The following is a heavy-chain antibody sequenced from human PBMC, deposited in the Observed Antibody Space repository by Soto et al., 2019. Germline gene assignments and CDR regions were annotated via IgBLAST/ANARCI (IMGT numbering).Heavy chain of an antibody. J-gene: IGHJ4*02. CDR1: GGSFSNNY. CDR2: ISPSGTT. CDR3: ATPPWFGTQTEI. D-gene: IGHD3-10*01. Sequence: SETLSPTCAVYGGSFSNNYWTWFRQPPGKGLEWIGEISPSGTTKYIPALKSRGTISVDTSRKQFFLKVTSVSAADTAVYYCATPPWFGTQTEIWGPGTLAPVSS. V-gene: IGHV4-34*01.